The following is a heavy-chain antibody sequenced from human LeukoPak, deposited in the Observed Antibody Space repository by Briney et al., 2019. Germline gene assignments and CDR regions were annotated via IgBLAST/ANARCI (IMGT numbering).Heavy chain of an antibody. CDR2: IKQDGSEK. D-gene: IGHD2-2*02. Sequence: GGSLGLSCAASGFTFSSYWMSWVRQAPGKGLEWVANIKQDGSEKYYVDSVKGRFTISRDNAKNSLYLQMNSLRAEDTAVYYCARGVVVPAAISDAFDIWGQGTMVTVSS. V-gene: IGHV3-7*01. CDR3: ARGVVVPAAISDAFDI. J-gene: IGHJ3*02. CDR1: GFTFSSYW.